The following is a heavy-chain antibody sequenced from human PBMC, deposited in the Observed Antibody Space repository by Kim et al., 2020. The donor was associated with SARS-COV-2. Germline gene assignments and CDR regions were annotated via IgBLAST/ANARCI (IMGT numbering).Heavy chain of an antibody. CDR1: GGSFSGYY. D-gene: IGHD1-26*01. Sequence: SETLSLTCAVYGGSFSGYYWSWIRQPPGKGLEWIGEINHSGSTNYNPSLKSRVTISVDTSKNQFSLKLSSVTAADTAVYYCARGRRGSYEKGWNYYYYGMDVWGQGTTVTVSS. CDR3: ARGRRGSYEKGWNYYYYGMDV. J-gene: IGHJ6*02. V-gene: IGHV4-34*01. CDR2: INHSGST.